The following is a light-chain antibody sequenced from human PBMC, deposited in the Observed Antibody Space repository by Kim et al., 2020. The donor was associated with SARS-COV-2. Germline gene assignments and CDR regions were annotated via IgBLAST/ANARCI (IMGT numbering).Light chain of an antibody. CDR3: QFYGSPIT. CDR2: AAS. J-gene: IGKJ5*01. V-gene: IGKV3-20*01. CDR1: QSIWNAY. Sequence: LSPGDRAPFSCRASQSIWNAYLAWYQQKPGQAPQLLIYAASNRATGIPDRLSGSGSGTDFTLTISRLGPEDFAVYFCQFYGSPITFGRGTRLEIK.